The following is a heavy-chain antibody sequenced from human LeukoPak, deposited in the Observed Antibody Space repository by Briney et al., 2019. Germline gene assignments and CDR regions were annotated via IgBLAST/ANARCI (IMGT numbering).Heavy chain of an antibody. CDR1: GGSISNSSYY. CDR3: ATPLGGQWLGTRAFDI. Sequence: SETLSLTCTVSGGSISNSSYYWGRIRQPPGKGLEWIGSIYYSGSIYYNPSLKSRVTISVDTSKNQFSLKLTSVTAADTAVYYCATPLGGQWLGTRAFDIWGQGTLVTVSS. D-gene: IGHD6-19*01. V-gene: IGHV4-39*01. J-gene: IGHJ3*02. CDR2: IYYSGSI.